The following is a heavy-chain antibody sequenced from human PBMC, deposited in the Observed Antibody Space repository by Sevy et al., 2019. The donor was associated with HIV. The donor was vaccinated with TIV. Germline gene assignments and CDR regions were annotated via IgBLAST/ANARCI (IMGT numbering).Heavy chain of an antibody. CDR1: GFTFGDYA. Sequence: GGSLRLSCTTSGFTFGDYAMNWVRQAPGKGLEWVAFLKSKADGGTVDHAASVKGRFTISRDDSKSIAYQQMNDLTTEVTGVYYCTRWKGLESIFDYWGQGALVTVSS. CDR3: TRWKGLESIFDY. V-gene: IGHV3-49*04. J-gene: IGHJ4*02. D-gene: IGHD1-1*01. CDR2: LKSKADGGTV.